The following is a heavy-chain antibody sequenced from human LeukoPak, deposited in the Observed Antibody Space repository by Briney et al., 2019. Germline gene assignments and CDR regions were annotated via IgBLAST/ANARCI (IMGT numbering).Heavy chain of an antibody. Sequence: GGTLRLSCAASGFTFSSYAMSWVRQAPGKGLEWVSAISGSGGSTYYADSVKGRFTISRDNSKNTLYLQMNSMRAEDTAVYYCAKDWWIQLWSVTDYWGQGTLVTVSS. CDR3: AKDWWIQLWSVTDY. D-gene: IGHD5-18*01. CDR2: ISGSGGST. J-gene: IGHJ4*02. CDR1: GFTFSSYA. V-gene: IGHV3-23*01.